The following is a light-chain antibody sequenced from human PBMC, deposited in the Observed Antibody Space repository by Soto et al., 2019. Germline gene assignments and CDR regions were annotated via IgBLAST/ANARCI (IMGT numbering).Light chain of an antibody. CDR2: ELI. CDR3: SSFTSSSTWV. J-gene: IGLJ3*02. CDR1: SSDIGRHNH. V-gene: IGLV2-18*02. Sequence: QSALTQPPSVSGSPGQSVTISCTGTSSDIGRHNHVSWYQQPPGTAPKLMIYELINRPSGVPGRFSGSKSGNTASLTISGLQAEDEADYYCSSFTSSSTWVFGGGTKLTVL.